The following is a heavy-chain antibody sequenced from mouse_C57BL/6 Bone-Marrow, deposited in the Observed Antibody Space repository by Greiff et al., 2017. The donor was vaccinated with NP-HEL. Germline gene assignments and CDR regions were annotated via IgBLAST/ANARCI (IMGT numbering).Heavy chain of an antibody. CDR3: ARTGYDGYYGFAY. Sequence: LVESGPELVKPGASVKISCEASGFAFSSSWMNWVKQRPGKGLEWIGRIYPGDGDTNSNGKFKGKATLTADKSTSAAYMQISSLTSEDSAVYFCARTGYDGYYGFAYWGQGTLVTVSA. D-gene: IGHD2-3*01. V-gene: IGHV1-82*01. CDR1: GFAFSSSW. J-gene: IGHJ3*01. CDR2: IYPGDGDT.